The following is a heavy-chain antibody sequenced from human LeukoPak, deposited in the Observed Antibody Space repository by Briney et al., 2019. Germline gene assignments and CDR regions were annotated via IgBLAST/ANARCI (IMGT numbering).Heavy chain of an antibody. CDR3: ARVFYASGSSHFDY. Sequence: ASVKVSCKASGGTFSSYAISWVRQATGQGLEWMGWMNPNSGNTGYAQKFQGRVTMTTDTSTSTAYMELRSLRSDDTAVYYCARVFYASGSSHFDYWGQGTLVTVSS. V-gene: IGHV1-8*02. CDR1: GGTFSSYA. CDR2: MNPNSGNT. J-gene: IGHJ4*02. D-gene: IGHD3-16*01.